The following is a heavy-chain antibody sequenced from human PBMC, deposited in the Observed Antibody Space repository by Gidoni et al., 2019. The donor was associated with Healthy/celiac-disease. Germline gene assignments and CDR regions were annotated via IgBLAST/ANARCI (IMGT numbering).Heavy chain of an antibody. CDR1: GFPFSSYW. CDR3: ARDRRYSSGYYLPIGY. V-gene: IGHV3-7*01. D-gene: IGHD3-22*01. CDR2: IKQDGSEK. J-gene: IGHJ4*02. Sequence: EVQLVESGGGLVQPGGSLRLSGAASGFPFSSYWMSWVRQAPGKGLEWVANIKQDGSEKYYVDSVKGRFTISRDNAKNSLYLQMNSLRAEDTAVYYCARDRRYSSGYYLPIGYWGQGTLVTVSS.